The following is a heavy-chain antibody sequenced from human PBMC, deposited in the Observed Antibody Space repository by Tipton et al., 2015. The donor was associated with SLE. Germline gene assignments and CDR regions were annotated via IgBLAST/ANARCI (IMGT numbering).Heavy chain of an antibody. CDR1: GGTSRDYF. CDR2: VSHRGTT. J-gene: IGHJ4*02. Sequence: TLSLTCAVYGGTSRDYFWSWIRQPPGKGLEWIGEVSHRGTTNYNPSLDSRVTISPDRFNNQFTLKMTSVTAADTAVYYCANQNWNYYFWGQGNLVTVSS. CDR3: ANQNWNYYF. V-gene: IGHV4-34*08. D-gene: IGHD1-7*01.